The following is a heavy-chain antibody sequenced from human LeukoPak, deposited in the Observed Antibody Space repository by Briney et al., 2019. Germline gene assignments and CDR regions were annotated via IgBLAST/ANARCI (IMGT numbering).Heavy chain of an antibody. Sequence: GGSLRLSCVVSRFTFSRYEMDWVRQAPGKGLEWVSVIYSSGSTYYADSVKGRFTISRDNSKNTLYLQMNSLRAEDTAVYYCASDVLIVENDAFDIWCQGTMVTVSS. J-gene: IGHJ3*02. V-gene: IGHV3-53*01. D-gene: IGHD3-22*01. CDR3: ASDVLIVENDAFDI. CDR1: RFTFSRYE. CDR2: IYSSGST.